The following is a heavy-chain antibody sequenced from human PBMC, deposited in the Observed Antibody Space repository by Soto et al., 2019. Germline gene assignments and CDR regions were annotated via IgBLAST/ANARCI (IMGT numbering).Heavy chain of an antibody. D-gene: IGHD4-17*01. Sequence: ASVKVSCKASGYTFTSYAMHWVRQAPGQRLEWMGWINAGNGNTKYSQKFQGRVTITRDTSASTAYMELSSLRSEDTAVYYCARDLGDYGDSYFDYWGQGTLVTVYS. V-gene: IGHV1-3*01. J-gene: IGHJ4*02. CDR2: INAGNGNT. CDR1: GYTFTSYA. CDR3: ARDLGDYGDSYFDY.